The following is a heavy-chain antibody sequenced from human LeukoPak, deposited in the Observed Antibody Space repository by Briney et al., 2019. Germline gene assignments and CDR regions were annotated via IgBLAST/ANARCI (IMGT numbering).Heavy chain of an antibody. V-gene: IGHV4-39*07. J-gene: IGHJ4*02. CDR3: ARVGVVTVIRDY. Sequence: SETLSLTCTVSGGSISSSSYYWGWIRQPPGKGLEWIGSIYYSGSTYYNPSLKSRVTISVDTSKNQFSLKLSSVTAADTAVYYCARVGVVTVIRDYWGQGTLVTVSS. CDR2: IYYSGST. CDR1: GGSISSSSYY. D-gene: IGHD3-3*01.